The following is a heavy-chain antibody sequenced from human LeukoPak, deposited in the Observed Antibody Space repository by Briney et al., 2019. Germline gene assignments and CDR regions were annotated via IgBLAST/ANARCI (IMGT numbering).Heavy chain of an antibody. D-gene: IGHD3-3*01. V-gene: IGHV1-2*02. J-gene: IGHJ4*02. CDR1: GYTFTGYY. CDR3: ARGGRVYYDFWSGYHDY. CDR2: INPNSGGT. Sequence: ASVKVSCKASGYTFTGYYMHRVRQAPGQGLEWMGWINPNSGGTNYARKFQGRVTMTRDTSISTAYMELSRLRSDDTAVYYCARGGRVYYDFWSGYHDYWGQGTLVTVSS.